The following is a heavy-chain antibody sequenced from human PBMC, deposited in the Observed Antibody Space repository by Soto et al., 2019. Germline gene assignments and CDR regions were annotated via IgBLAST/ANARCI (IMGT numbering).Heavy chain of an antibody. D-gene: IGHD3-22*01. CDR1: GGTFSSYA. V-gene: IGHV1-69*12. CDR3: ASHYDSSGYYYRGLDY. J-gene: IGHJ4*02. CDR2: IIPIFGTA. Sequence: QVQLVQSGAEVKKPGSSVKVSCKASGGTFSSYAISWVRQAPGQGLEWMGGIIPIFGTADNAQKFQGRVTITAXDXTSXGNMELSSVRSEDTAVYYCASHYDSSGYYYRGLDYWGQGTLVTVSS.